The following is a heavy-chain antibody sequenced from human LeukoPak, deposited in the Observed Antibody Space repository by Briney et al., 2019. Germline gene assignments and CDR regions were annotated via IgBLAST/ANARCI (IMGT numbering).Heavy chain of an antibody. V-gene: IGHV4-59*01. Sequence: SSETLSLTCTVSGGSISSYYWSWIRHPPGKGLEWIGYIYYSGSTNYNPSLKSRVTISVDTSKNQFSLKLSSVTAADTAVYYCARAPPQWCSGGSCYSPTLFDIWGQGTMVTVSS. D-gene: IGHD2-15*01. CDR1: GGSISSYY. J-gene: IGHJ3*02. CDR3: ARAPPQWCSGGSCYSPTLFDI. CDR2: IYYSGST.